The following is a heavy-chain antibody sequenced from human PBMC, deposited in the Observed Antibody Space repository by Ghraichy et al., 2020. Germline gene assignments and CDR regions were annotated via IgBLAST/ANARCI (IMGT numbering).Heavy chain of an antibody. CDR3: ARETDYYLFDY. J-gene: IGHJ4*02. CDR2: IYYSGST. V-gene: IGHV4-59*01. D-gene: IGHD2/OR15-2a*01. CDR1: GGSISSYY. Sequence: SETLSLTCTVSGGSISSYYWSWIRQPPGKGLEWIGYIYYSGSTNYNPSLKSRVTISVDTSKNQFSLKLSSVTAADTAVYYCARETDYYLFDYWGQGTLVTVSS.